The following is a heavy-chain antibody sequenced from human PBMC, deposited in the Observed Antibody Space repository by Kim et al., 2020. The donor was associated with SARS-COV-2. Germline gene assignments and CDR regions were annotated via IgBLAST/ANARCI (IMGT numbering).Heavy chain of an antibody. D-gene: IGHD6-19*01. J-gene: IGHJ4*02. V-gene: IGHV6-1*01. CDR3: ARDRQRAGTGVDY. Sequence: YALSVKGRLTITPATSKNQFSLQLNSVTPEDTAVYYCARDRQRAGTGVDYWGQGTLVTVSS.